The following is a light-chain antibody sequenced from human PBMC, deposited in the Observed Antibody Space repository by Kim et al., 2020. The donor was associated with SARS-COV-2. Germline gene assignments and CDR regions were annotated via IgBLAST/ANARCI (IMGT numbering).Light chain of an antibody. CDR3: QQYNNWPPRT. CDR1: QSVSSN. Sequence: PGERDALACRAGQSVSSNLAWYQQKPGQAPRLLIYGASTRATGIPARFSGSGSGTEFTLTISSLQSEDFAVYCCQQYNNWPPRTFGQGTKVDIK. V-gene: IGKV3-15*01. J-gene: IGKJ1*01. CDR2: GAS.